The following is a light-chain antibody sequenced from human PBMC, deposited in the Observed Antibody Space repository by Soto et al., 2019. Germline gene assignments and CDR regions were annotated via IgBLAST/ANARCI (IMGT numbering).Light chain of an antibody. CDR1: NSDVGVYNY. CDR2: DVS. Sequence: QSVLTQPASVSGSPGQSITISCTGTNSDVGVYNYVSWYQRHPGKAPKVMIYDVSNRPSGVSNRFSDSKSGYTASLTISGLQAEDEADYCWGSSTSSNTLGLFFGSGTQLTVL. V-gene: IGLV2-14*03. CDR3: GSSTSSNTLGLF. J-gene: IGLJ7*01.